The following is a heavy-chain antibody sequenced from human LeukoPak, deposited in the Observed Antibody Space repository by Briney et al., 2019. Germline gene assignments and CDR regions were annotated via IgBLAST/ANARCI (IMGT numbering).Heavy chain of an antibody. CDR3: AKRDRTVTHAFDI. J-gene: IGHJ3*02. D-gene: IGHD4-17*01. Sequence: GGSLRLPCAASGFTFSNYGMSWVRQAPGKGLEWVSAISGSGGTTYYADSVKGRFTISRDNSENTLYLQMNSLRAEDTAVYYCAKRDRTVTHAFDIWGQGTMVTVSS. V-gene: IGHV3-23*01. CDR1: GFTFSNYG. CDR2: ISGSGGTT.